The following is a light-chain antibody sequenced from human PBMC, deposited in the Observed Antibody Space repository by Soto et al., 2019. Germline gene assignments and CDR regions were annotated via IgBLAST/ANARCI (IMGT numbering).Light chain of an antibody. CDR2: DVS. CDR1: SSDVGGYNY. Sequence: QSVLTQPRSVSGSPGQSVTISCTGTSSDVGGYNYVSWYQQHPGKAPKLMIYDVSKQPSGVPDRFSGSKSGNTASLTISGLQAEDEADYYCCSYAGSPYVFGTGTKVTVL. V-gene: IGLV2-11*01. CDR3: CSYAGSPYV. J-gene: IGLJ1*01.